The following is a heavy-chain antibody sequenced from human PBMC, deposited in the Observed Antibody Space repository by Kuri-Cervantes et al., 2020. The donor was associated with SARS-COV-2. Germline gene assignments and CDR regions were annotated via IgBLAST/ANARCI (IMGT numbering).Heavy chain of an antibody. CDR2: INPNSGGT. D-gene: IGHD3-10*01. V-gene: IGHV1-2*04. CDR1: GYTFADYS. J-gene: IGHJ6*02. Sequence: ASVKVSCKASGYTFADYSIQMRQAPGQGLECVGWINPNSGGTNYAQKFQGWVTMTRDTSISTAYMELSRLRSDDTAVYYCARASVRGIIITYHSYGMDVWGQGTTVTVSS. CDR3: ARASVRGIIITYHSYGMDV.